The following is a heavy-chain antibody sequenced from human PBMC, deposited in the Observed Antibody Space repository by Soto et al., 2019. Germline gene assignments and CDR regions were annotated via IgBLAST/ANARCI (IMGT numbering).Heavy chain of an antibody. CDR2: IIPMLPVT. D-gene: IGHD2-2*01. CDR1: GGTFNTYT. CDR3: SIGSCSAETFDV. V-gene: IGHV1-69*02. Sequence: QVHLIQSGAEVKKPGSSVKVSCKAAGGTFNTYTLFWVRQAPGHGLEWMGRIIPMLPVTNSAQKFQGRLTLTAHKSTGTAFMELTSLTSDDTAVYYCSIGSCSAETFDVWGQGTMVTVSS. J-gene: IGHJ3*01.